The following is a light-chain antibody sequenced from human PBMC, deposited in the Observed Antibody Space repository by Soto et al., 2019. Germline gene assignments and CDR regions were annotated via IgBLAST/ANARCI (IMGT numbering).Light chain of an antibody. CDR3: QQYTDWPIT. V-gene: IGKV3-15*01. J-gene: IGKJ5*01. CDR1: QSINSN. Sequence: EVLMTQSPATLPLSPGDRATLSARASQSINSNLAWYQQQTGQAPRLLIYAASTRDTAVPDRFSGMRSRTDFTLTITRLQSDDFAVYFCQQYTDWPITFGQGTRLEIK. CDR2: AAS.